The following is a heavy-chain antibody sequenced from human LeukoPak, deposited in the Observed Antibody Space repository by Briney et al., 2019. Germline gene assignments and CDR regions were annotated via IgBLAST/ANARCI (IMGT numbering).Heavy chain of an antibody. V-gene: IGHV3-30*02. CDR2: IRYDGSNK. CDR1: GFTFSSYG. CDR3: AKDLQPTAVFGVDSMTTPNGDY. Sequence: GGSLRLSCAASGFTFSSYGMHWVRQAPGKGLEWVAFIRYDGSNKYYADSVKGRFTISRDNSKNTLYLQMNSLRAEDTAVYYCAKDLQPTAVFGVDSMTTPNGDYWGQGTLVTVSS. D-gene: IGHD2-21*01. J-gene: IGHJ4*02.